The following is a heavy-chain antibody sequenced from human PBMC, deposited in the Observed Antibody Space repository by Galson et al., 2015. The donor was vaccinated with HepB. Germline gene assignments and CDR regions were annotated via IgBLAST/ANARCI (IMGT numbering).Heavy chain of an antibody. CDR1: GFTFSSYA. Sequence: SLRLSCAASGFTFSSYAMSWVRQAPGKGLEWVSVIYSGGSTYYADSVKGRFTISRDNSKNTLYLQMNSLRAEDTAVYYCARDFREYGDAFDIWGQGTMVTVSS. V-gene: IGHV3-66*01. CDR2: IYSGGST. J-gene: IGHJ3*02. D-gene: IGHD2-2*01. CDR3: ARDFREYGDAFDI.